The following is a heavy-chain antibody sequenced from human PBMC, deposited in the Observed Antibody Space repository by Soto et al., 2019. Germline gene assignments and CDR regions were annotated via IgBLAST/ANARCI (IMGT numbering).Heavy chain of an antibody. CDR2: IHHSGST. Sequence: QLQLRESGPGLVKPSGTLSLTCDVSGGSIINSNWWTWVRQTPGTGLEWIGEIHHSGSTEYNPSPKSRVSISMDTSKNQFSLNLNSVTAADTAVYYCARNSNLLRDVHALDFWGQGSMVTVSS. D-gene: IGHD1-1*01. CDR3: ARNSNLLRDVHALDF. V-gene: IGHV4-4*02. CDR1: GGSIINSNW. J-gene: IGHJ3*01.